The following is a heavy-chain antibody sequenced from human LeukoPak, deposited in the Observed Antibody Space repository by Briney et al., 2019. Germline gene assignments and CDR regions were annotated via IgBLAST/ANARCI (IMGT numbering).Heavy chain of an antibody. Sequence: PGGSLRLSCAASGFTVSSNYMSWVRQAPGKGLEWVSVIYSGGSTYYADSVKGRFTISRDNSKNTLYLQMNSLRAEDTAVYYCARDEYSSSWYADYWGQGTLVTVSS. CDR3: ARDEYSSSWYADY. V-gene: IGHV3-66*01. D-gene: IGHD6-13*01. CDR1: GFTVSSNY. J-gene: IGHJ4*02. CDR2: IYSGGST.